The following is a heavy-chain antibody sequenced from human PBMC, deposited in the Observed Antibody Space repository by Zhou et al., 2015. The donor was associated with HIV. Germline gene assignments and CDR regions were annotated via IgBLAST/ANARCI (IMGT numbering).Heavy chain of an antibody. V-gene: IGHV1-8*01. CDR2: MNPNTGNT. D-gene: IGHD2/OR15-2a*01. J-gene: IGHJ4*02. CDR1: GYTFTSYD. Sequence: QVQLVQSGAEMKKPGASVKISCKASGYTFTSYDINWVRQAPGQGLEWMGWMNPNTGNTDYAQKFQGRVTMTSSTSTNTSYMELRSLRSEDTAVYYCARDGSMSVDYWGQGTLVTVSS. CDR3: ARDGSMSVDY.